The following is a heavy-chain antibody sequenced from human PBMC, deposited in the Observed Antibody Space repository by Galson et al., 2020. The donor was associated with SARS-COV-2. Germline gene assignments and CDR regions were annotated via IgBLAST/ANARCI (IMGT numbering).Heavy chain of an antibody. J-gene: IGHJ4*02. CDR3: AKDRRHGYNRSFDY. CDR1: GFTFSDYA. CDR2: IGGSYGRT. Sequence: TGGSLRLSCATSGFTFSDYAVSWVRQAPGKGLEWVSAIGGSYGRTYSSASVKGRFTISRDSSTNTVYLQLNSLSAVDTAVYYCAKDRRHGYNRSFDYWGQGTLVTVSS. D-gene: IGHD5-12*01. V-gene: IGHV3-23*01.